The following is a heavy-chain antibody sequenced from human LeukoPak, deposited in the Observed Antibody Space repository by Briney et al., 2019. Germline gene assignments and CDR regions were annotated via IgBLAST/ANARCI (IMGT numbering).Heavy chain of an antibody. D-gene: IGHD6-19*01. V-gene: IGHV4-4*07. CDR2: IYTSGST. Sequence: SETLSLTCTVSGGSISSYYWSWIRQPAGKGLEWIGRIYTSGSTNYNPSLKSRVTISVDTSRKQFSLRLNSVTAADTAVYYCARGYSSGWRNFDYWGQGTLVTVSS. J-gene: IGHJ4*02. CDR1: GGSISSYY. CDR3: ARGYSSGWRNFDY.